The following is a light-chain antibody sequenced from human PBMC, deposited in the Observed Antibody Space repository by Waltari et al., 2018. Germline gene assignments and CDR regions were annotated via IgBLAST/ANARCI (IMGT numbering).Light chain of an antibody. Sequence: QSALTPPPSVSGAPGQRVTISCTGSSSNMGAGYDVNWYQQLPGTAPKLLIYGTIYRPSGVPDLFSASKSGTSASLAIIGLQAEDEGSYYCQSFDTSLGVLFGGGTKLTVL. CDR1: SSNMGAGYD. CDR2: GTI. CDR3: QSFDTSLGVL. J-gene: IGLJ2*01. V-gene: IGLV1-40*01.